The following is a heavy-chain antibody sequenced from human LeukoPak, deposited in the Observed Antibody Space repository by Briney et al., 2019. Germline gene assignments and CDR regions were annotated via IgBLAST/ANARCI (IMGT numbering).Heavy chain of an antibody. CDR2: ISGSGGST. Sequence: GGSLRLSCAASGFTFSSYAMSWVRQAPGKGLEWVSAISGSGGSTYYADSVKGRFTISRDNSKNTLYLQMNSLRAEETAVYYCAPSLGGYYDFWSGYIADNWFDPWGQGTLVTVSS. D-gene: IGHD3-3*01. CDR1: GFTFSSYA. CDR3: APSLGGYYDFWSGYIADNWFDP. J-gene: IGHJ5*02. V-gene: IGHV3-23*01.